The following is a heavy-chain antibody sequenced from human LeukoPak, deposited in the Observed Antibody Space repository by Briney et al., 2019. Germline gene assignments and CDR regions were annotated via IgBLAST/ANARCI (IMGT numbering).Heavy chain of an antibody. D-gene: IGHD3-22*01. J-gene: IGHJ3*02. Sequence: ASVKVSCKASGYTFTSYGISWVRQAPGQGLEWMGWISINYAQKFQGRVTMTTDTSTSTAYMELRSLRSDDTAVYYCARWDYYDSRTFDIWGQGTMVTVSS. CDR3: ARWDYYDSRTFDI. CDR2: ISI. V-gene: IGHV1-18*01. CDR1: GYTFTSYG.